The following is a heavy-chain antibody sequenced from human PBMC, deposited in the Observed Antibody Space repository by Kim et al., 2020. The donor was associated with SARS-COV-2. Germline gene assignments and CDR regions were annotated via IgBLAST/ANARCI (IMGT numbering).Heavy chain of an antibody. CDR2: VSGSGETT. J-gene: IGHJ4*02. D-gene: IGHD5-12*01. Sequence: GGSLRLSCAASGITFSTYAMSWVRQAPGKGLEWVSGVSGSGETTYYAGSVKGRFTISRDNSKNTLHLQMNSLRAEDTAVYYCAKVGISGGYYFDFWGQGTLVTVSS. V-gene: IGHV3-23*01. CDR3: AKVGISGGYYFDF. CDR1: GITFSTYA.